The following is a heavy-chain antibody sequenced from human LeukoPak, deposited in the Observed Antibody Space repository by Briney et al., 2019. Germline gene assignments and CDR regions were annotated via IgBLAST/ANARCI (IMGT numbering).Heavy chain of an antibody. CDR1: GFTFRTYW. Sequence: GGSLRLSCAASGFTFRTYWMSWVRQAPGKGLEWVASIKRDASEKYYVDSVKGRFTISRDNAKNSLYLQMNSLRAEDTAVYYCAREDASTFDYWGQGTLVTVSS. J-gene: IGHJ4*02. V-gene: IGHV3-7*01. CDR2: IKRDASEK. CDR3: AREDASTFDY. D-gene: IGHD3-16*01.